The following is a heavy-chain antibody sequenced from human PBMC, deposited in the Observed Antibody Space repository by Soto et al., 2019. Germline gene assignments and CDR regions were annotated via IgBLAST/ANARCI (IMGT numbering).Heavy chain of an antibody. J-gene: IGHJ4*02. Sequence: SGPTLVNPTQTLTLTCSFSGFSLSTSGVGVGWVRQAPGKALEWLTLFYWDDDRRYNPSLKSRLTLAKDTSRNQVVLTMTNMDPVDTATYYCAHGSSIVGAPAFDYWGQGILVTVSS. V-gene: IGHV2-5*02. CDR2: FYWDDDR. D-gene: IGHD1-26*01. CDR3: AHGSSIVGAPAFDY. CDR1: GFSLSTSGVG.